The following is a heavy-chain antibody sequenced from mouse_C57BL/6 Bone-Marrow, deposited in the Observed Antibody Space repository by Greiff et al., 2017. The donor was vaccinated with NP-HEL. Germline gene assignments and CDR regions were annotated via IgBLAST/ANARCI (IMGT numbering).Heavy chain of an antibody. CDR3: ARDDGYPYWYFDV. CDR1: GYTFTDHT. J-gene: IGHJ1*03. CDR2: IYPRDGST. Sequence: VQLQQSDAELVKPGASVKITCKVSGYTFTDHTIHWMKQRPEQGLEWIGYIYPRDGSTKYNEKFKGKATLTADKSSSTAYMQLNSLTSEDSAVYFCARDDGYPYWYFDVWGTGTTVTVSS. D-gene: IGHD2-3*01. V-gene: IGHV1-78*01.